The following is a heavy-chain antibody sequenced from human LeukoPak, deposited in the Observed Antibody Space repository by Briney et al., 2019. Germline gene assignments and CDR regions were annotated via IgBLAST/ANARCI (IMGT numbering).Heavy chain of an antibody. Sequence: GGSLRLSCTASGFTFGDYAMSWFRQAPGKGLEWVGFIRSKAHGGTTEYAASVKGRFTISRDDSKSIAYLQMNSLKTEDTAVYYCTSDRGYGVFDYWGQGTLVTVSS. J-gene: IGHJ4*02. CDR2: IRSKAHGGTT. V-gene: IGHV3-49*03. CDR3: TSDRGYGVFDY. D-gene: IGHD5-18*01. CDR1: GFTFGDYA.